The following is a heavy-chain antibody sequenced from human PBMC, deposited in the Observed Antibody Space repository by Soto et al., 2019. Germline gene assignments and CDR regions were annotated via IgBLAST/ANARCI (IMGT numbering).Heavy chain of an antibody. J-gene: IGHJ4*02. CDR2: IYYSGST. V-gene: IGHV4-59*01. Sequence: QVQLQESGPGLVKPSETLSLTCTVSGGSISSYYWSWILQPPGQGLEWIGYIYYSGSTNYNPSLKSRVTISVDTSKNQFSLKLSSVTAADTAVYYCARVQPSPGIITRPPYYFDYWGQGTLVTVSS. CDR1: GGSISSYY. CDR3: ARVQPSPGIITRPPYYFDY. D-gene: IGHD3-16*01.